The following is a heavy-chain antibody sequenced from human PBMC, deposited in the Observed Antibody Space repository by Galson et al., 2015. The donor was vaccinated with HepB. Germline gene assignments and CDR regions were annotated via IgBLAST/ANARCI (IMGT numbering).Heavy chain of an antibody. CDR1: SGSFSGYY. CDR2: ISHSGST. CDR3: ARGRYYDNSGRFYFDY. J-gene: IGHJ4*02. Sequence: TLSLTCAVYSGSFSGYYWSWIRQPPGKGLEWIGEISHSGSTNYNPSLKSRVTISVDTSKNQFSLKLRSVTAADTAVYYCARGRYYDNSGRFYFDYWGQGTLVTVSS. D-gene: IGHD3-22*01. V-gene: IGHV4-34*01.